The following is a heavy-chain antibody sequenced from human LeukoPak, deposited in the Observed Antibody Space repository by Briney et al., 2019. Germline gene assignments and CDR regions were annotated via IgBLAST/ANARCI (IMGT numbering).Heavy chain of an antibody. Sequence: SETLSLTCTVSGGSISSYYWSWIRQPPGRGLEWIGYIYYSGSTNYNPSLKSRVTISVDTSKNQFSLKLSSVTAADTAVYYCARAGAGYYDSSGYYPWGQGTLVTVSS. CDR1: GGSISSYY. CDR3: ARAGAGYYDSSGYYP. CDR2: IYYSGST. V-gene: IGHV4-59*01. D-gene: IGHD3-22*01. J-gene: IGHJ4*02.